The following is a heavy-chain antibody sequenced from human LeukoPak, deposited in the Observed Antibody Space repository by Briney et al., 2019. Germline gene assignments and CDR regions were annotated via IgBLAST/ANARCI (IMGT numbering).Heavy chain of an antibody. CDR1: GGSISSYY. V-gene: IGHV4-59*08. CDR3: ARRVSDFGGFDP. Sequence: TSETLSLTCTVSGGSISSYYWSWIRQPPGKGLEWIGYIYYSGSTNYNPSLKSRVTISVDTSKNQFSLKLSSVTAADTAVYYCARRVSDFGGFDPWGQGTLVTVSS. D-gene: IGHD3-3*01. J-gene: IGHJ5*02. CDR2: IYYSGST.